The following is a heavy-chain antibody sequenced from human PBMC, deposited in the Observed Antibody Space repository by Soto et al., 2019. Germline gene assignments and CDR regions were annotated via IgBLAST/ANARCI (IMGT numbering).Heavy chain of an antibody. Sequence: SVKVSCKASGGTFSSYAISWVRQAPGQGLEWMGGIIPIFGTANYAQKFQGRVTITADESTSTAYMELSSLRSEDTAVYYCARVEYYYDSSALTWFDPWGQGTLVTAPQ. V-gene: IGHV1-69*13. J-gene: IGHJ5*02. D-gene: IGHD3-22*01. CDR1: GGTFSSYA. CDR2: IIPIFGTA. CDR3: ARVEYYYDSSALTWFDP.